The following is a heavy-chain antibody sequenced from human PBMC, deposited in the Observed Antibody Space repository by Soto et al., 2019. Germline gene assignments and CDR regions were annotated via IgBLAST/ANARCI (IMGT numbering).Heavy chain of an antibody. CDR2: ISSSSSYI. D-gene: IGHD1-20*01. CDR3: ARAGITGTKAWYYYYGMDV. J-gene: IGHJ6*02. V-gene: IGHV3-21*01. CDR1: GFTFSSYS. Sequence: GWSLRLCCAASGFTFSSYSMNWVRQAPGKGLEWVSSISSSSSYIYYADSVKGRFTISRDNAKNSLYLQMNSLRAEDTAVYYCARAGITGTKAWYYYYGMDVWGQGTTVTVSS.